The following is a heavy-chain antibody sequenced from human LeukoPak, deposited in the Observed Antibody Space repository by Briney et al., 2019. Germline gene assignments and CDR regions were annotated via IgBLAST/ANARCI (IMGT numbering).Heavy chain of an antibody. CDR3: ARGAVRGGTNFDY. V-gene: IGHV6-1*01. J-gene: IGHJ4*02. D-gene: IGHD3-10*01. CDR2: AYYRSKWYI. Sequence: SQTLSLTCAISGDSVSGSPTVWNWIRQSPSRGLEWLGRAYYRSKWYIDYAVSVKGRITITPDTSKNQFSLQLNSVTPEDTAVYYCARGAVRGGTNFDYWGQGTLVTVSS. CDR1: GDSVSGSPTV.